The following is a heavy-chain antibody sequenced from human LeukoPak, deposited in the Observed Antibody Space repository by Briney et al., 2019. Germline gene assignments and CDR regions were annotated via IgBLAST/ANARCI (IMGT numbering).Heavy chain of an antibody. Sequence: GGSLRLSCAASGFIFNNYGLIWVRQAPGKGLQWVSAISNDGGGTTYADFVKGRFTISRDNSKNTLFLQMNSLRAEDTALYYCTKGGSGYFADLWGQGTLVTVSS. J-gene: IGHJ5*02. CDR2: ISNDGGGT. CDR1: GFIFNNYG. CDR3: TKGGSGYFADL. V-gene: IGHV3-23*01. D-gene: IGHD3-22*01.